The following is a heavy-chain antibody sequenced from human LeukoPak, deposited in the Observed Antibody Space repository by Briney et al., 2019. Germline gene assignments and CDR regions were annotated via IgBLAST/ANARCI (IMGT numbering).Heavy chain of an antibody. J-gene: IGHJ5*02. CDR1: GFTFSSYG. Sequence: GGSLRLSCAASGFTFSSYGMHWVRQAPGKGLEWVAFIRYDGSNKYYADSVKGRFTISRDNSKSTLYLQMNSLRAEDTAVYYCAGRDIVVVIGLDPWGQGTLVTVSS. V-gene: IGHV3-30*02. CDR2: IRYDGSNK. CDR3: AGRDIVVVIGLDP. D-gene: IGHD2-2*01.